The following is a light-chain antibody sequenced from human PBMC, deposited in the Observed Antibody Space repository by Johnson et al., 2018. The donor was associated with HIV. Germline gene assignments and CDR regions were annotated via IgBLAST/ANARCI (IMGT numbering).Light chain of an antibody. CDR3: GTWDSSLSAYV. J-gene: IGLJ1*01. Sequence: QSVLTQSPSVSAAPGQKVTISCSGSSSNIGNNYVSWYQQLPGTAPKLLIYENNKRPSGISDRFSGSKSGTSGTLGITGLQTGDEADYYCGTWDSSLSAYVFGTGTKVTVL. CDR1: SSNIGNNY. V-gene: IGLV1-51*02. CDR2: ENN.